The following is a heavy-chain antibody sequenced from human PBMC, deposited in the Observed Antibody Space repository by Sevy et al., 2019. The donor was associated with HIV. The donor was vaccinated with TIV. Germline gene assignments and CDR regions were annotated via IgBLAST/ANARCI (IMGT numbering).Heavy chain of an antibody. CDR3: ARDRTSTYSSGWFNNWFDP. V-gene: IGHV1-2*04. CDR2: INPNSGGT. J-gene: IGHJ5*02. CDR1: GYTFTGYY. Sequence: ASVNVSCKASGYTFTGYYMHWVRQAPGQGLEWMGWINPNSGGTNYAQKFQGWVTMTRDTSISTAYMELSRLRSDDTAVYYCARDRTSTYSSGWFNNWFDPWGQGTLVTVSS. D-gene: IGHD6-19*01.